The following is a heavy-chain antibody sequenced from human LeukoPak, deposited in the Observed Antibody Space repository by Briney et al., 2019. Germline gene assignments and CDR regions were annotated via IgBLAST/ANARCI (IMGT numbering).Heavy chain of an antibody. CDR2: IHNSGTS. Sequence: SETLSLTCAVSGGSISSGGYSWSWIRQPPGKGLEWIGYIHNSGTSTYNLSLKSRVTISADTSKNQFSLKLNSMTTADTAVYYCTRGAGWLIDYWGQGILVTVSS. CDR3: TRGAGWLIDY. J-gene: IGHJ4*02. CDR1: GGSISSGGYS. D-gene: IGHD3-16*01. V-gene: IGHV4-61*08.